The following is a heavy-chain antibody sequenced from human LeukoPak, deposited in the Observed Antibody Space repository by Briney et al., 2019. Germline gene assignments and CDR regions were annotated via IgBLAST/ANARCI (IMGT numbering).Heavy chain of an antibody. V-gene: IGHV1-18*01. D-gene: IGHD5-18*01. Sequence: ASVKVSCKASGYTFTNYGISWVRQAPGQGLEWMGWISANNGNRNYALKLQDRVSMTTDTSTSTAYMELRSLRSDDTAVYYCAREVDTAMAYWGQGTLVTVSS. CDR1: GYTFTNYG. CDR3: AREVDTAMAY. J-gene: IGHJ4*02. CDR2: ISANNGNR.